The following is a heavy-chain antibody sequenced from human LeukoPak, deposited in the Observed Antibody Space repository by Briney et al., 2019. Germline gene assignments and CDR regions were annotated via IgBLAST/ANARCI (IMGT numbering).Heavy chain of an antibody. D-gene: IGHD5-18*01. J-gene: IGHJ4*02. CDR3: ARVRGYSYGYPDY. V-gene: IGHV4-30-4*01. Sequence: PSETLSLTCTVSGGSISSGDYYWSWIRQPPGKGLEWIGYIYYSGSTYYNPSLKSRVTISVDTSKNQFSLKLSSVTAADTAVYYCARVRGYSYGYPDYWGQGTLVTVSS. CDR2: IYYSGST. CDR1: GGSISSGDYY.